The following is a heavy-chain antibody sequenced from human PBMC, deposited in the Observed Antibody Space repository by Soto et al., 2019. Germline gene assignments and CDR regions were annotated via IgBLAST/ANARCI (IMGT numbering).Heavy chain of an antibody. CDR3: ARGTNSSTFDY. CDR2: ISYDGSNK. D-gene: IGHD2-2*01. Sequence: QVQLVESGGGVVQPGRSLRLSCAASGFTFSSYAMHWVRQAPGKGLEWVAVISYDGSNKYYADSVKGRFTISRDNSKNMLYLQMNSLRAEDTAVYYCARGTNSSTFDYWGQGTLVTVSS. CDR1: GFTFSSYA. J-gene: IGHJ4*02. V-gene: IGHV3-30-3*01.